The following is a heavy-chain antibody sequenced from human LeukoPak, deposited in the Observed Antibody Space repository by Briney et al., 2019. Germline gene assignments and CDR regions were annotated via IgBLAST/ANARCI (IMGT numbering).Heavy chain of an antibody. CDR3: ARSAPKGHFDY. Sequence: GGSLRLSCAASGFTVSSNYMSWVRQAPGKGLEWVSVIYSGGSTYYADSVEGRFTISRDNSKNTLYLQMNSLRAEDTAVYYCARSAPKGHFDYWGQGTLVTVSS. CDR2: IYSGGST. J-gene: IGHJ4*02. CDR1: GFTVSSNY. V-gene: IGHV3-53*01.